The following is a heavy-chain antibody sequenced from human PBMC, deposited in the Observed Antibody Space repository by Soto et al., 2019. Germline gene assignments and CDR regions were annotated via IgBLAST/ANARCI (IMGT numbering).Heavy chain of an antibody. CDR2: ISADNGDT. CDR1: GHTFTKYG. Sequence: QVQVVQSGAEVKKPGASVRVSCKASGHTFTKYGISWVRQAPGQGLEWMGWISADNGDTKYYGRKFQGRVTMTRNTSISTAYMELSSLRSEDTAVYYCARGLGTYLTGSMHWGQGTLVTVSS. V-gene: IGHV1-18*01. J-gene: IGHJ4*02. D-gene: IGHD3-9*01. CDR3: ARGLGTYLTGSMH.